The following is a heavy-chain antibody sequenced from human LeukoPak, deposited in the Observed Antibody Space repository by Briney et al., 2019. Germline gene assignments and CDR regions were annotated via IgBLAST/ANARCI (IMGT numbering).Heavy chain of an antibody. CDR3: AKQLGYCSDGSCYFPY. V-gene: IGHV3-23*01. J-gene: IGHJ4*02. CDR2: ISNNGGYT. Sequence: GGSLRLSCAVSGFTFSTYAMSWVRQAPGRGLEWVSAISNNGGYTYYADSVQGRFTISRDNSKSTLCLQMNSLRAEDTAVYYCAKQLGYCSDGSCYFPYWGQGTLVTVSS. CDR1: GFTFSTYA. D-gene: IGHD2-15*01.